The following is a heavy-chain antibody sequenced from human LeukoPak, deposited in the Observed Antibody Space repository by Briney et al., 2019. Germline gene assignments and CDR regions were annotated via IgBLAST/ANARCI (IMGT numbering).Heavy chain of an antibody. D-gene: IGHD6-13*01. CDR2: INPDSGGT. Sequence: ASVKVSCKASGYTFTAYYIHWVRQAPGQGLEWMGWINPDSGGTNYAQKFQGGVTMTRDTSISTAYMELSSLRSGDTAVYYCAKSPPRAAGIAYWGQGTLVTVSS. V-gene: IGHV1-2*02. J-gene: IGHJ4*02. CDR1: GYTFTAYY. CDR3: AKSPPRAAGIAY.